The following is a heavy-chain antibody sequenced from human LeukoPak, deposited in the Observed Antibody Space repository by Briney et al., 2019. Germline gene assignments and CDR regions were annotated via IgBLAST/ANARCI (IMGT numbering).Heavy chain of an antibody. Sequence: GGSLRLSCAASGFTFSSYGMYWVRQAPGKGLERVAVISYDGSNKYYADSVKGRFTISRDNSKNTLYLQMNSLRAEDTAVYYCAKLSITMVRGAPQDYWGQGTLVTVSS. CDR3: AKLSITMVRGAPQDY. J-gene: IGHJ4*02. CDR2: ISYDGSNK. V-gene: IGHV3-30*18. D-gene: IGHD3-10*01. CDR1: GFTFSSYG.